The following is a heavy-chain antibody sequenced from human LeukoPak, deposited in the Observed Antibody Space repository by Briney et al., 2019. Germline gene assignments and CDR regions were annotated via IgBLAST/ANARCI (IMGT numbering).Heavy chain of an antibody. CDR1: GGSISSGGYY. CDR2: IYYSGST. Sequence: SETPSLTCTVSGGSISSGGYYWSWIRQHPGKGLEWIGYIYYSGSTYYNPSLKSRVTMSVDTSKNQFSLKLSSVTAADTAVYYCARGVSSSWTRWYYYMDVWGKGTTVTVSS. CDR3: ARGVSSSWTRWYYYMDV. J-gene: IGHJ6*03. D-gene: IGHD6-13*01. V-gene: IGHV4-31*03.